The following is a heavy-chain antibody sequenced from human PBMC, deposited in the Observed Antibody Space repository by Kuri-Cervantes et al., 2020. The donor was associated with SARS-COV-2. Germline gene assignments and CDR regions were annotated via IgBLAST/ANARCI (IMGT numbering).Heavy chain of an antibody. CDR2: ISYDGSNK. CDR1: GFTFSSYA. D-gene: IGHD2-2*01. J-gene: IGHJ4*02. V-gene: IGHV3-30-3*01. CDR3: AKAPKYCSSTSCYAEVDY. Sequence: GESLKISCAASGFTFSSYAMHWVRQAPGKGLEWVAVISYDGSNKYYADSVKGRFTISRDNSKNTLYLQMNSLRAEDTAVYYCAKAPKYCSSTSCYAEVDYWGQGTLVTVSS.